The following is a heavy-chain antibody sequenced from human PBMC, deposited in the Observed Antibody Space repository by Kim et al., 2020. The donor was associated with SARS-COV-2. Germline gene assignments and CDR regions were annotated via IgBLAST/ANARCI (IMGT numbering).Heavy chain of an antibody. CDR1: GFTFSSYW. Sequence: GGSLRLSCAASGFTFSSYWMHWVRQAPGKGLVWVSRINSDGSSTSYADSVKGRFTISRDNAKNTLYLQMNSLRAEDTAVYYCARGEVGATPHYYYYGMDVWGQGTTVTVSS. J-gene: IGHJ6*02. CDR2: INSDGSST. CDR3: ARGEVGATPHYYYYGMDV. V-gene: IGHV3-74*01. D-gene: IGHD1-26*01.